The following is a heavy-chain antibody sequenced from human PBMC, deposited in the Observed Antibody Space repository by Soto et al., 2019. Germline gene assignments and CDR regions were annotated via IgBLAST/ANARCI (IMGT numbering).Heavy chain of an antibody. Sequence: WASVTVSCKASGGTFSSYAIIWVRQAPGQGLEWMGGIIPIFGTANYAQKFQGRVTITADESTSTAYMELSSLRSEDTAVYYCARDRVRYSSSSVGSDKNWFDPWGQGTLVTVSS. D-gene: IGHD6-6*01. CDR1: GGTFSSYA. J-gene: IGHJ5*02. CDR3: ARDRVRYSSSSVGSDKNWFDP. CDR2: IIPIFGTA. V-gene: IGHV1-69*13.